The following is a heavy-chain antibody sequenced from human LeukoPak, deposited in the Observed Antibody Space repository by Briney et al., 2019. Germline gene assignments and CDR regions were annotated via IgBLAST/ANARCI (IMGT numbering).Heavy chain of an antibody. CDR3: ARDRVMGGSWSGYPVDY. J-gene: IGHJ4*02. D-gene: IGHD3-3*01. Sequence: ASVKVSCKASGYTFTSYGISWVRQAPGQGLEWMGWISAYNGNTNYAQKLQGRVTMTTDTSTSTAYMELRSLRSDDTAVYYCARDRVMGGSWSGYPVDYCRQGTLVTVSS. V-gene: IGHV1-18*01. CDR2: ISAYNGNT. CDR1: GYTFTSYG.